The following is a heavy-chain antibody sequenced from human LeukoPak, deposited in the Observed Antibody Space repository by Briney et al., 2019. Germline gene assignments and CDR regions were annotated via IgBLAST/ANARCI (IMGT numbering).Heavy chain of an antibody. D-gene: IGHD2-15*01. J-gene: IGHJ4*02. Sequence: SEPLSLTCTVSGGSISSGSYYWSWIRQPPGKALEWIGYIYYSGSTYYNPSLKSPVTLSVDTSKKQFSLKVNSVTAADTAAYYCARVDCSGGTCRLDFWGQGTLFTVSA. CDR2: IYYSGST. V-gene: IGHV4-31*01. CDR1: GGSISSGSYY. CDR3: ARVDCSGGTCRLDF.